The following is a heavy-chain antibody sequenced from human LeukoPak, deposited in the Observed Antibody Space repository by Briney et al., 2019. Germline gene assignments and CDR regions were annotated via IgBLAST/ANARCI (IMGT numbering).Heavy chain of an antibody. CDR1: GGSFSGYY. CDR3: ASHKVGATNSGDY. V-gene: IGHV4-34*01. Sequence: KTSETLSLTCAVYGGSFSGYYWSWIRQPPGKGLEWIGEINHSGSTNYNPSLKSRVTMSVDTSKNQFSLKLSSVTAADTAVYYCASHKVGATNSGDYWGQGTLVTVSS. D-gene: IGHD1-26*01. CDR2: INHSGST. J-gene: IGHJ4*02.